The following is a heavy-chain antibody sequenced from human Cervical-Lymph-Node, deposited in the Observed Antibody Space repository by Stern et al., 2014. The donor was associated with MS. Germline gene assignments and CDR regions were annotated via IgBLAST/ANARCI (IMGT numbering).Heavy chain of an antibody. CDR1: GFTFPYTS. V-gene: IGHV3-15*01. D-gene: IGHD6-6*01. J-gene: IGHJ4*02. CDR2: VNSRKDGGAA. CDR3: TALRKY. Sequence: VQLVQSGGGFVKPGGSLRLSCAASGFTFPYTSLSWVRQAPGKGLEWVGRVNSRKDGGAADYAAFVKDRVTISRDDSRSTLYLQINGLEIEDTAMYYCTALRKYWGQGTLLIVSS.